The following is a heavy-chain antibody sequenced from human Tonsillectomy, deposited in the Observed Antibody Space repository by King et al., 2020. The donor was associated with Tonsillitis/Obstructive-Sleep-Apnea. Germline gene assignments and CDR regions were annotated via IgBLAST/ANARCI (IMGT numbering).Heavy chain of an antibody. CDR2: IYWDDDK. V-gene: IGHV2-5*02. Sequence: QLTLKESGPTLVKPTQTLTLTCTFSGFSLSTSGVGVGWIRQPPGKALEWLALIYWDDDKRYSPSLKSRLTITKDTSKNQVVLTMTNMDPVDTATYYCTHSARIWFGDPKNSYYYYMDVWGKGTTVTVSS. J-gene: IGHJ6*03. D-gene: IGHD3-10*01. CDR1: GFSLSTSGVG. CDR3: THSARIWFGDPKNSYYYYMDV.